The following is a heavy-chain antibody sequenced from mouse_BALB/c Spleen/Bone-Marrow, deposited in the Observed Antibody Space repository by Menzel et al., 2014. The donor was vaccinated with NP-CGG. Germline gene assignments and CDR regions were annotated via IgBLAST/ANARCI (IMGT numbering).Heavy chain of an antibody. CDR2: ISTYYGDA. Sequence: QVQLQQSGAELVRPGVSVKISCKGSGYTFTDYALHWVKQSHAKSLEWIGIISTYYGDASYNQKFKGKATTTVDKSSSTAYMELARLTSEDSAIYYCARSDGFDYWGQGTTLTVSS. V-gene: IGHV1S137*01. J-gene: IGHJ2*01. CDR3: ARSDGFDY. CDR1: GYTFTDYA. D-gene: IGHD2-3*01.